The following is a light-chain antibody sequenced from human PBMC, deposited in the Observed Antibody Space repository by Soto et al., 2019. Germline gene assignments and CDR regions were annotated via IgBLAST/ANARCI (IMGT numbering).Light chain of an antibody. J-gene: IGLJ2*01. CDR3: SSYTVSSAPVI. V-gene: IGLV2-14*01. CDR2: DVT. CDR1: SSDIGAYNY. Sequence: QSALTQPPSASGSPGQSVTISCSGTSSDIGAYNYVSWYQQHPDKAPKLIIFDVTNRPSGVSDRFSGSKSANTASLTISGLQVEDEADYYCSSYTVSSAPVIFGGRTKLTVL.